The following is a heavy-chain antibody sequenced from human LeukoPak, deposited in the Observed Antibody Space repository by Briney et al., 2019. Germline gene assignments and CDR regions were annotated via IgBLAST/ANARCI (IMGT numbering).Heavy chain of an antibody. CDR1: GGSISSGGYY. Sequence: SETLSITCTVSGGSISSGGYYWSWIRQHPGKGLEWIGYIYYSGSTYYNPSLKSRVTISVDTSKNQFSLNLNSVTAADTAVYYCARVSAVLMANAPDAFDIWGQGTMATVSS. D-gene: IGHD2-8*01. V-gene: IGHV4-31*03. J-gene: IGHJ3*02. CDR2: IYYSGST. CDR3: ARVSAVLMANAPDAFDI.